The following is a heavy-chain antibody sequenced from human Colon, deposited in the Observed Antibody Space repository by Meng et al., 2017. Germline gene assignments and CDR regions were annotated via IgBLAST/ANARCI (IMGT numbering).Heavy chain of an antibody. CDR1: GYSFTSYG. J-gene: IGHJ4*02. V-gene: IGHV1-3*04. CDR3: ARDARGGPYYFDY. Sequence: QVHLVQSGAELKKPGASVKVSCQASGYSFTSYGMHWLRQAPGQRPEWMGWIYTADGNRRYSQRFQDRLTITSDTFARTAYMELSSLRSEDTAVYFCARDARGGPYYFDYWGQGTLVTVSS. CDR2: IYTADGNR.